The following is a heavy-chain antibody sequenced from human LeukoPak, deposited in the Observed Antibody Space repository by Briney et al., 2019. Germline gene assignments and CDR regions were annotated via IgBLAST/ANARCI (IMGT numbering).Heavy chain of an antibody. CDR1: GFTFNSYW. CDR3: ARGYGNYGY. J-gene: IGHJ4*02. CDR2: IKQDGSEK. D-gene: IGHD4-11*01. V-gene: IGHV3-7*01. Sequence: GGSLRLSCAASGFTFNSYWMSGVRQAPGKGLEWVANIKQDGSEKYYVDSVKGRFTISRDNAKNSLYLQMNSLRAEDTAVYYCARGYGNYGYWGQGTLVTVSS.